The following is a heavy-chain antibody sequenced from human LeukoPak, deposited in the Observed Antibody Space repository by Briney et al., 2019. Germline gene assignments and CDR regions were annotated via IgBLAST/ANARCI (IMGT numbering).Heavy chain of an antibody. CDR2: IYHSGST. CDR1: GYSISSGYY. CDR3: ARFDYRLYYFDY. D-gene: IGHD5-12*01. V-gene: IGHV4-38-2*02. Sequence: KPSETLSLTCTVSGYSISSGYYWGWIRQPPGKGLEWIGSIYHSGSTYYNPSLKSRVTISVDTSKNQFSLKLSSVTAADTAVYYCARFDYRLYYFDYWGQGTLVTVSS. J-gene: IGHJ4*02.